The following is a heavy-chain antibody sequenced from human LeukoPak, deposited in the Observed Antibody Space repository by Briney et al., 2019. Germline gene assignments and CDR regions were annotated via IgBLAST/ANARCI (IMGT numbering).Heavy chain of an antibody. Sequence: SETLSLTCVVSGVSISSSNYYWGWIRQPPGKRLEWIGTIYYNGSPSYNPSLKSRGTISADTSKNQFSLKLSSVTAADTAVYYCARWGRDDNNGWFYWGQGTLVTVSS. CDR3: ARWGRDDNNGWFY. D-gene: IGHD5-24*01. V-gene: IGHV4-39*01. CDR2: IYYNGSP. J-gene: IGHJ4*02. CDR1: GVSISSSNYY.